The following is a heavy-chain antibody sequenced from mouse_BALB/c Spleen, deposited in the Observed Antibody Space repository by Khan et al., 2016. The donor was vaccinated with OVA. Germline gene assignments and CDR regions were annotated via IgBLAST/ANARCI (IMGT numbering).Heavy chain of an antibody. CDR3: AREASSLYFSFHY. CDR2: INPYNAGT. J-gene: IGHJ3*01. V-gene: IGHV1S136*01. Sequence: IQLVQSGPELVEPGASVKMSCKASGYTFTNYVMHWVKQKPGQGLEWIGYINPYNAGTRYNEKFKGKATLTSDISSTTAYMELSSLTSEDSAVCYSAREASSLYFSFHYWGTGTLVTVSA. D-gene: IGHD1-1*01. CDR1: GYTFTNYV.